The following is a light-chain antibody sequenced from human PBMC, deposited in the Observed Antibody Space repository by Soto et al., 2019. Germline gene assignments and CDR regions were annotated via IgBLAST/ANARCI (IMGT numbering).Light chain of an antibody. V-gene: IGLV1-47*01. CDR3: AAWDESLSVHV. CDR1: SSNIGSNY. Sequence: QSVLTQPPSASGTPGQRVTISCSGSSSNIGSNYVYWYQQLPGTAPKLLIYRNNQRPSGVPDRFSGSKSGTSASLAISGLRSEDEADYDCAAWDESLSVHVFGTGTKLTVL. CDR2: RNN. J-gene: IGLJ1*01.